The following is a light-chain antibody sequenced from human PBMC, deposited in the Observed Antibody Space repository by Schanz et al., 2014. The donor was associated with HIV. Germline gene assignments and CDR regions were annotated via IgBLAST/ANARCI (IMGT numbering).Light chain of an antibody. J-gene: IGLJ2*01. Sequence: QSALTQPPSASGSPGQSVTISCTGTSSDVGDYNYVSWYQQHPGKAPKLMIYEVTKRPSGVPDRFSGSTSGNTASLTISGLQPEDEADYYCCSYAGSYTLFGGGTKLTVL. CDR2: EVT. CDR1: SSDVGDYNY. V-gene: IGLV2-8*01. CDR3: CSYAGSYTL.